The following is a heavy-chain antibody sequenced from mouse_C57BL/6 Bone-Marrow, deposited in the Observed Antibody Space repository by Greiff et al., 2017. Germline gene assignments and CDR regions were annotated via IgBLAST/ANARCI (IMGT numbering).Heavy chain of an antibody. D-gene: IGHD1-1*01. CDR2: INPYNGGT. V-gene: IGHV1-19*01. J-gene: IGHJ3*01. Sequence: VQLQQSGPVLVKPGASVKMSCKASGYTFTDYYMNWVKQSHGKSLEWIGVINPYNGGTSYNQKFKGKATLTVDKSSSTAYMELNSLTSEDSAVYYCAREGYGSSPAWLAYWGQGTLVTVSA. CDR1: GYTFTDYY. CDR3: AREGYGSSPAWLAY.